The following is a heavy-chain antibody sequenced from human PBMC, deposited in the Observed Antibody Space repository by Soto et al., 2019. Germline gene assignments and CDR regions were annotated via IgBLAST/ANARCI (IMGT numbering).Heavy chain of an antibody. J-gene: IGHJ3*02. CDR2: INHSGST. Sequence: SETLSLTCAVYGLSFSGYYWSWIRQPPGKGLEWIGEINHSGSTNYNPSLKSRVTISVDTSKNQFSLKLSSVTAAGTAVYYCARGDSSSSGRAFDIWGQGTMVT. CDR3: ARGDSSSSGRAFDI. CDR1: GLSFSGYY. D-gene: IGHD6-6*01. V-gene: IGHV4-34*01.